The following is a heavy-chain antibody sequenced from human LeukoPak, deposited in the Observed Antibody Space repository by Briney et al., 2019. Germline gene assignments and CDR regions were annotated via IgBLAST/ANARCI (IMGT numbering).Heavy chain of an antibody. CDR1: GFTFDDYA. CDR3: AKGHYYDSSGLDY. D-gene: IGHD3-22*01. CDR2: ISWNSGSI. V-gene: IGHV3-9*03. Sequence: GRSLRLSCAASGFTFDDYAMHWVRQAPGKGLGWVSGISWNSGSIGYADSVKGRFTISRDNAKNSLYLQMNSLRAEDMALYYCAKGHYYDSSGLDYWGQGTLVTVSS. J-gene: IGHJ4*02.